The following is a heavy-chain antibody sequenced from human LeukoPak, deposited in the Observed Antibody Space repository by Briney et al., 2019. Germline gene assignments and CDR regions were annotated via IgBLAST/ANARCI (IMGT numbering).Heavy chain of an antibody. CDR3: ARGLADSSSWYGY. V-gene: IGHV4-59*01. CDR2: IYYSGST. Sequence: SETLSLTCTVSGGSISSYYWSRIRQPPGKGLEWIGYIYYSGSTNYNPSLKSRVTISVDTSKNQFSLKLSSVTAADTAVYYCARGLADSSSWYGYWGQGTLVTVSS. CDR1: GGSISSYY. D-gene: IGHD6-13*01. J-gene: IGHJ4*02.